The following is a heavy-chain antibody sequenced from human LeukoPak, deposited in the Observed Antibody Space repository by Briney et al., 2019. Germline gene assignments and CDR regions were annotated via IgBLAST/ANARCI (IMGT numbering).Heavy chain of an antibody. CDR3: ARAQAYFWYFDF. CDR1: GGSFSGYY. D-gene: IGHD2/OR15-2a*01. J-gene: IGHJ2*01. V-gene: IGHV4-34*01. Sequence: SETLSLTCAVYGGSFSGYYWSWIRQPPGKGLEWIGEINHSGSTNYNPSLKSRVTISVDTSKNQFSLKLSSVTAADTAVYYCARAQAYFWYFDFWGRGTLVSVSS. CDR2: INHSGST.